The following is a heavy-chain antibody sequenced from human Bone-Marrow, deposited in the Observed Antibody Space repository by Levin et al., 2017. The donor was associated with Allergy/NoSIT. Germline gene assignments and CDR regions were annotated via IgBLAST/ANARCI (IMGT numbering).Heavy chain of an antibody. V-gene: IGHV3-30*04. J-gene: IGHJ4*02. CDR2: ISYDGSNK. CDR1: GLTFSTFS. Sequence: QSGGSLRLSCAASGLTFSTFSLHWVRQAPGKGLEWVAIISYDGSNKFYGDSVKGRFTISRDNSKNMLYLQMNSLRVEDSAVYYCARDRYSSGWNGILGYCDYWGQGTLVTVSS. D-gene: IGHD6-19*01. CDR3: ARDRYSSGWNGILGYCDY.